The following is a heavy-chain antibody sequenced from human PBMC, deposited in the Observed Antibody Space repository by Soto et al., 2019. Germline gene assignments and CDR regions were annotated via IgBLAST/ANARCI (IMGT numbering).Heavy chain of an antibody. V-gene: IGHV3-33*01. J-gene: IGHJ5*02. CDR1: GFTFSSYG. CDR3: ARDSGP. Sequence: LRLSCAASGFTFSSYGMLWVRQAPGKGLDWVADIWSDGSKKYYADSVKGRFTISRDNSKNTLYLQMNSLRAEDTAVYYCARDSGPWGQGTLVTVSS. CDR2: IWSDGSKK.